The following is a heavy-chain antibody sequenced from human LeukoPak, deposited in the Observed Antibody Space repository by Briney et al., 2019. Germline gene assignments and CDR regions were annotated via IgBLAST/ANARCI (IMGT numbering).Heavy chain of an antibody. D-gene: IGHD5-18*01. CDR2: ISSSSSYI. CDR3: ARYPGYSYGPNYYYGMDV. CDR1: GFTFSSYS. V-gene: IGHV3-21*01. J-gene: IGHJ6*02. Sequence: NPGGSLRLSCAASGFTFSSYSMNWVRQAPGKGLEWVSSISSSSSYIYYADSVKGRFTISRDNAKNSLYLQMNSLRAEDTAVYYCARYPGYSYGPNYYYGMDVWGQGTTVTVSS.